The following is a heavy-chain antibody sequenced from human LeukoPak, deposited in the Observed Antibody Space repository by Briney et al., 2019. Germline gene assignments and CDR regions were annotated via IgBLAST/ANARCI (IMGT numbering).Heavy chain of an antibody. D-gene: IGHD3-16*01. CDR3: ARYDAAYYYYYMDV. J-gene: IGHJ6*03. Sequence: SETLSLTCTVSGYSISSGYYWSWIRQPAGKGLEWIGRIYTSGSTNYNPSLKSRVTISVDTSKNQFSLKLSSVTAADTAVYYCARYDAAYYYYYMDVWGKGTTVTVSS. CDR2: IYTSGST. V-gene: IGHV4-61*02. CDR1: GYSISSGYY.